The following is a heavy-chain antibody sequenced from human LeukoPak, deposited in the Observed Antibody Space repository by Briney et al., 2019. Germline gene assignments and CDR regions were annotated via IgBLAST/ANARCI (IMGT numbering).Heavy chain of an antibody. V-gene: IGHV6-1*01. Sequence: SQTLSLTCAISGDSVSSNSAAWNWIRQSPSRGLEWLGRTYYRSKWYNDYAVSVKSRITINPDTYNNQFSLQLNSVTPEDTAVYYCAREGYGLVRGVIVTKEYYYYYYMDVWGKGTTVTVSS. J-gene: IGHJ6*03. CDR2: TYYRSKWYN. CDR1: GDSVSSNSAA. D-gene: IGHD3-10*01. CDR3: AREGYGLVRGVIVTKEYYYYYYMDV.